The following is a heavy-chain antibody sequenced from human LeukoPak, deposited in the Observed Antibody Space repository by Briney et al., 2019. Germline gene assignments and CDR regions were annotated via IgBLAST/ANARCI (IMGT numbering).Heavy chain of an antibody. D-gene: IGHD6-13*01. J-gene: IGHJ4*02. CDR1: GFTFSSYE. V-gene: IGHV3-48*03. CDR2: ISSSGGTI. Sequence: PGGSLRHSCAASGFTFSSYEMNWVRQAPGKGLEWVSYISSSGGTIYYADSVKGRFTSSRDNAKNSLYLQMNSLRAEDTAVYYCARAKMTTAGGVFDYWGQGTLVTVSS. CDR3: ARAKMTTAGGVFDY.